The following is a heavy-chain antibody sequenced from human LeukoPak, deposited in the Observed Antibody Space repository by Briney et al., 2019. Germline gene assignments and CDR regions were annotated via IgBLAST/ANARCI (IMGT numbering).Heavy chain of an antibody. J-gene: IGHJ4*02. CDR2: IIPIFGIA. CDR3: ATLPSSIAARGPSPY. Sequence: SVKVSCKASGGTFSSYAISWVRQAPGQGLEWMGRIIPIFGIANYAQKFQGRVTITADKSTSTAYMELSSLRSEDTAVYYCATLPSSIAARGPSPYWGQGTLVTVSS. V-gene: IGHV1-69*04. CDR1: GGTFSSYA. D-gene: IGHD6-6*01.